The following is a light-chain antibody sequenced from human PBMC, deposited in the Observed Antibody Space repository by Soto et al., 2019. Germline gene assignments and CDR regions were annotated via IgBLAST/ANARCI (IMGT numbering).Light chain of an antibody. CDR3: LQHNSYPRS. V-gene: IGKV1-17*01. J-gene: IGKJ1*01. Sequence: IQMTQSPSSLTASVGDRVSITCPASEGTRHDLDWNQQNPGKTPKRLIYAASSLQSGVPSRFSGSGSGTEFTLSISRLYPEDFATYYCLQHNSYPRSFGQGTKVDIK. CDR2: AAS. CDR1: EGTRHD.